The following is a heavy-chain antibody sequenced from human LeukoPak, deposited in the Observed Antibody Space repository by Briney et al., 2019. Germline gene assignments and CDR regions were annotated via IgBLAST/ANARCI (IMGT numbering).Heavy chain of an antibody. CDR2: IYYSGST. D-gene: IGHD3-10*01. CDR1: GGSISSSSYY. V-gene: IGHV4-39*07. Sequence: PSETLSLTCTVSGGSISSSSYYWGWIRQPPGKGLEWIGSIYYSGSTYYNPSPKSRVTISVDTSKNQFSLKLSSVTAADTAVYYCARVYGSGSLIIDYWGQGTLVTVSS. J-gene: IGHJ4*02. CDR3: ARVYGSGSLIIDY.